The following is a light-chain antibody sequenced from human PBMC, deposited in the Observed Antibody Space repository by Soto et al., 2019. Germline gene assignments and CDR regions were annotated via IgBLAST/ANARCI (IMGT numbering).Light chain of an antibody. CDR1: TGAVTSGHY. J-gene: IGLJ3*02. V-gene: IGLV7-46*01. CDR2: DTS. CDR3: LLCYSGDREV. Sequence: QAVVTQEPSLTVSPGGTVTLTCGSSTGAVTSGHYPYWFQQRPGQAPRTLIYDTSNKHSWTPARFSGSLLGGKAALTLSGAQPEDEADYYCLLCYSGDREVFGGGTKVTVL.